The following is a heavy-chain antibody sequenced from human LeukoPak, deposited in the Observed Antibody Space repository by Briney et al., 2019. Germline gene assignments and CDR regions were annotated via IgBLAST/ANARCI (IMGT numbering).Heavy chain of an antibody. CDR2: IYYSGST. Sequence: PSETLSLTCTLSGSSITSGDYCWSCIRQPPGNVLEWIGYIYYSGSTYYNPSLKSRVTISVDTSKNQFSLKLSSVTAADTAVYYCARDYPEAEEYSSGYKGLDVWGQGTTDTVSS. CDR1: GSSITSGDYC. V-gene: IGHV4-30-4*01. CDR3: ARDYPEAEEYSSGYKGLDV. J-gene: IGHJ6*02. D-gene: IGHD3-22*01.